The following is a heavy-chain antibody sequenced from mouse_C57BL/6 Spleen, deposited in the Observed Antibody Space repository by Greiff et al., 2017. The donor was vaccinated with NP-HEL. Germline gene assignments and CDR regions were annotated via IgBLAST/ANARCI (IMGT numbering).Heavy chain of an antibody. V-gene: IGHV10-1*01. J-gene: IGHJ4*01. CDR3: VRHYAKLGGAMDY. Sequence: EVMLVESGGGLVQPKGSLKLSCAASGFSFNTYAMNWVRQAPGKGLEWVARIRSKSNNYATYYADSVKDRFTISRDDSESMLYLQMNNLKTEDTAMYYCVRHYAKLGGAMDYWGQGTSVTVSS. D-gene: IGHD4-1*01. CDR2: IRSKSNNYAT. CDR1: GFSFNTYA.